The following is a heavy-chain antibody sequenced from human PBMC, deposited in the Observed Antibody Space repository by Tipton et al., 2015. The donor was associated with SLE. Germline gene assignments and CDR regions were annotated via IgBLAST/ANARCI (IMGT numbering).Heavy chain of an antibody. Sequence: TLSLTCTVSGGSISSYYWSWILQPPGKGLEWIGYIHYSESTKYNPSLKSRVTISVDTSKNQFSLKLSSVTAADTAVYYCERGYQMHLGPCYCYFMDIGGKGTPVSVSS. CDR2: IHYSEST. CDR1: GGSISSYY. J-gene: IGHJ6*03. D-gene: IGHD2-2*01. CDR3: ERGYQMHLGPCYCYFMDI. V-gene: IGHV4-59*01.